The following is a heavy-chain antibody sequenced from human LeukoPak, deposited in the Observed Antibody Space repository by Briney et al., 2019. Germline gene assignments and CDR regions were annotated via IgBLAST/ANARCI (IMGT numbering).Heavy chain of an antibody. CDR1: GYTFTNYG. D-gene: IGHD6-13*01. CDR2: ISAYSGHT. CDR3: ARDNHSVSWSWFDP. V-gene: IGHV1-18*01. Sequence: ASVKVSCKASGYTFTNYGISWVRQAPGQGPEWMGWISAYSGHTNYAQKLQGRVTMTTDTSTSTAYMKLSSLRSDDTAVYYCARDNHSVSWSWFDPWGQGTLVSVSA. J-gene: IGHJ5*02.